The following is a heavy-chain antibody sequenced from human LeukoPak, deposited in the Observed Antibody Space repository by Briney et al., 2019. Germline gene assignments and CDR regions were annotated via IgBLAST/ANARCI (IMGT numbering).Heavy chain of an antibody. V-gene: IGHV4-61*08. CDR3: ARSAPLGYCSGGSCLSWFDP. D-gene: IGHD2-15*01. CDR1: GGSISSGGYY. CDR2: IYYSGST. Sequence: SETLSLTCTVSGGSISSGGYYWSWIRQPPGKGLEWIGYIYYSGSTNYNPSLKSRVTISVDTSKNQFSLKLSSVTAADTAVYYCARSAPLGYCSGGSCLSWFDPWGQGTLVTVSS. J-gene: IGHJ5*02.